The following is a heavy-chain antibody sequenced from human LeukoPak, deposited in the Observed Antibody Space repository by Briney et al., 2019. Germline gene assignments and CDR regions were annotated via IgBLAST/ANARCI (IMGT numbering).Heavy chain of an antibody. CDR3: ARDGDSSGLDY. V-gene: IGHV4-31*03. CDR2: IYYSGST. Sequence: NPSETLSLTCTVSGGSISSGGYYWRWIRQHPGKGLEWIGYIYYSGSTYYNPSLKSRVTISVDTSKNQFSLKLSSVTAADTAVYYCARDGDSSGLDYWGQGTLVTVSS. D-gene: IGHD3-22*01. J-gene: IGHJ4*02. CDR1: GGSISSGGYY.